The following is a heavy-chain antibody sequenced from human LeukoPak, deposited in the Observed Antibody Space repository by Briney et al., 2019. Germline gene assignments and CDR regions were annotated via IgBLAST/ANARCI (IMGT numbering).Heavy chain of an antibody. V-gene: IGHV1-2*06. CDR2: INPNSGGT. CDR3: ASTEEADLVIFGY. J-gene: IGHJ4*02. Sequence: ASVKVSCKASGYTFTGYYMHWVRQAPGQGLEWMGRINPNSGGTNNAQKFQGRVTMTRDTSISTAYMELSRLRSDDTAVYYCASTEEADLVIFGYWGQGTLVTVSS. D-gene: IGHD1-14*01. CDR1: GYTFTGYY.